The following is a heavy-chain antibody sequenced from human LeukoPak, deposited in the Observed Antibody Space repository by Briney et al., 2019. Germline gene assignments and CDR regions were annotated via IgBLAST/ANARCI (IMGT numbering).Heavy chain of an antibody. CDR2: INHSGYT. CDR1: GGSFSSYY. V-gene: IGHV4-34*01. J-gene: IGHJ4*02. Sequence: SETLSLTCAVFGGSFSSYYWSWIRQPPGKGLEWIGEINHSGYTSYNPSLKSRVTLSVDTSKHQLSLKLTSVTAADTAVYYCARCCLQRDGDNGGGDYWGQGTLVTVSS. D-gene: IGHD4-17*01. CDR3: ARCCLQRDGDNGGGDY.